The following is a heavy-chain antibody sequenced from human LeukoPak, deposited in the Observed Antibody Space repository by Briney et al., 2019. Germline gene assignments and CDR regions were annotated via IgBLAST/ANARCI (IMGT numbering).Heavy chain of an antibody. CDR1: GFTFSSYS. V-gene: IGHV3-23*01. CDR2: LSDSGANT. CDR3: AGRRDGFDI. Sequence: GGSLRLSCAASGFTFSSYSMNWVRQAPGKGLEWVSSLSDSGANTYYADSVKGRFTISRDNSKNTLHLQMNSLRAEDTALYYCAGRRDGFDIWGQGTMVTVSS. J-gene: IGHJ3*02.